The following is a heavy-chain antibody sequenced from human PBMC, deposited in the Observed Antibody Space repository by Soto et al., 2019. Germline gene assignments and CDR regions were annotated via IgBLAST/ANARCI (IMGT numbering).Heavy chain of an antibody. V-gene: IGHV3-7*01. J-gene: IGHJ6*03. Sequence: GGSLRLSCAASGFTFSSYWMSWVRQAPGKGLEWVANIKQDGSEKYYVDSVKGRFTISRDNAKNSLYLQMNSLRAEDTAVYYCARGRCSGGSCYFTYYMDVWGKGTTVTVSS. CDR3: ARGRCSGGSCYFTYYMDV. CDR1: GFTFSSYW. CDR2: IKQDGSEK. D-gene: IGHD2-15*01.